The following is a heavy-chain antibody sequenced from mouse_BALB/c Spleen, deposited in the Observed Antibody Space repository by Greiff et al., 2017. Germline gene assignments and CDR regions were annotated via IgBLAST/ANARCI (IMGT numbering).Heavy chain of an antibody. CDR1: GYSITSGYY. CDR2: ISYDGSN. D-gene: IGHD4-1*01. J-gene: IGHJ2*01. CDR3: AREGNWDGFDY. V-gene: IGHV3-6*02. Sequence: VQLQQSGPGLVKPSQSLSLTCSVTGYSITSGYYWNWIRQFPGNKLEWMGYISYDGSNNYNPSLKNRISITRDTSKNQFFLKLNSVTTEDTATYYCAREGNWDGFDYWGQGTTLTVSS.